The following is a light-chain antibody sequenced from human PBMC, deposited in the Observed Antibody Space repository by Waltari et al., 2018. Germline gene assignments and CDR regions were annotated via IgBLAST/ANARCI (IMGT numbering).Light chain of an antibody. J-gene: IGLJ3*02. V-gene: IGLV2-14*03. CDR1: RSDVGYYNY. CDR2: DVS. Sequence: QSALTQPASVSGSPGQSITISLSGSRSDVGYYNYVPWYQQHPGKAPKLLIYDVSKRHSGASNRFSGSKSGNTASLTLSGLQAEDEADYYCSSFTSKRTVVFGGGTKVTVL. CDR3: SSFTSKRTVV.